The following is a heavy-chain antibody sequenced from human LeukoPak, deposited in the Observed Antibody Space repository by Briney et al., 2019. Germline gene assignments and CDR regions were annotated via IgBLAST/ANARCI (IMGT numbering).Heavy chain of an antibody. CDR2: IRYDGSNK. CDR3: AKDPRELLRRQTSYYFDY. CDR1: GFTFSSYG. J-gene: IGHJ4*02. Sequence: GGSLRLSCAASGFTFSSYGMHWVRQAPGKGLEWVAFIRYDGSNKHYADSVKGRFTISRDNSKNTLYLQMNSLRAEDTAVYYCAKDPRELLRRQTSYYFDYWGQGTLVTVSS. V-gene: IGHV3-30*02. D-gene: IGHD1-26*01.